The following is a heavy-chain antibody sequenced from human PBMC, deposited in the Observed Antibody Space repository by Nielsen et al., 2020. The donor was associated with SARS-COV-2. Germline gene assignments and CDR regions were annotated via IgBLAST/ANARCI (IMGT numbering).Heavy chain of an antibody. D-gene: IGHD4-17*01. V-gene: IGHV1-18*04. CDR2: ISAYNGNT. CDR3: ARDAPDYGDYVDAFDI. J-gene: IGHJ3*02. CDR1: GYTFTSYG. Sequence: ASVKVSCKASGYTFTSYGISWVRQAPGQGLEWMGWISAYNGNTNYAQKLQGRVTMTTDTSTSTAYMELRSLRSDDTAVYYCARDAPDYGDYVDAFDIWGQGTMVTVSS.